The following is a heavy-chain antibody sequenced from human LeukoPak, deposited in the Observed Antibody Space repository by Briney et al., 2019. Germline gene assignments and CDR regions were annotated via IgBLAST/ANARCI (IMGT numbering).Heavy chain of an antibody. D-gene: IGHD2/OR15-2a*01. CDR2: ISYDGSNK. J-gene: IGHJ4*02. CDR3: ANVRGG. Sequence: GGSLRLSCAASGFSFSDYSVNWVRQAPGKGLEWVAVISYDGSNKYYADSVKGRFTISRDNSKNTLYLQMNSLRAEDTAVYYCANVRGGWGQGTLVTVSS. CDR1: GFSFSDYS. V-gene: IGHV3-30*18.